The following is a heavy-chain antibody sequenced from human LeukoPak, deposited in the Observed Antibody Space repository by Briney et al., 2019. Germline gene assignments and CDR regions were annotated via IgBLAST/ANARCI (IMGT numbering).Heavy chain of an antibody. CDR3: ARVGPTSYFDY. Sequence: ASVKVSCKASGGTFSGYAISWVQQAPGQGLEWMGRVNPDTGGTNYAQKFQGRVTMTRDTSINTAYMELSRLTPDDTAIYYCARVGPTSYFDYWGQGTLVTVSS. CDR1: GGTFSGYA. V-gene: IGHV1-2*06. CDR2: VNPDTGGT. J-gene: IGHJ4*02.